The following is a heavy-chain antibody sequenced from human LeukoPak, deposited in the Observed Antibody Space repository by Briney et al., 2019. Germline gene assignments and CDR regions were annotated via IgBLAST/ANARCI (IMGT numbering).Heavy chain of an antibody. CDR2: MNPSSGNT. Sequence: ASVKVSCKASGYTFTSFDINWVRQATGQGLEWMGWMNPSSGNTGCAQNFQGRVTMTRNTSTSTAYMELSSLRSEDTAVYYCARGTPYCTSASCYNFWGQGTLVTVSS. CDR3: ARGTPYCTSASCYNF. D-gene: IGHD2-2*02. V-gene: IGHV1-8*01. J-gene: IGHJ4*02. CDR1: GYTFTSFD.